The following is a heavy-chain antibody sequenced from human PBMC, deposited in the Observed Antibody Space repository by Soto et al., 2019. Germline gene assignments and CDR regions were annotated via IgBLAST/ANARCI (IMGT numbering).Heavy chain of an antibody. CDR3: AREQYNWKL. CDR2: VYHTGNT. D-gene: IGHD1-20*01. CDR1: GVSITNYY. V-gene: IGHV4-59*01. J-gene: IGHJ4*02. Sequence: SETLSLTCSVSGVSITNYYWTWIRLPPGKGLEWIGYVYHTGNTFYNPSLKGRVTISLDTPKNQVSLSLRSVTAADTAVYYCAREQYNWKLWGQGTLVTVSS.